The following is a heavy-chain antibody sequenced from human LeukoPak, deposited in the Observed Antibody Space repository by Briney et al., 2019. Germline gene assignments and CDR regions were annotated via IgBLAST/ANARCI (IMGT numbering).Heavy chain of an antibody. J-gene: IGHJ3*02. Sequence: SSETLSLTCTVSGGSISSYYWSWIRQPPGKGLEWIGYIYYSGSTNYNPSFKSRVTISVDTSKNQFSLKLSSVTAADTAVYYCARELVDFWANAFDIWGQGTMVTVSS. D-gene: IGHD3-3*01. CDR3: ARELVDFWANAFDI. V-gene: IGHV4-59*01. CDR2: IYYSGST. CDR1: GGSISSYY.